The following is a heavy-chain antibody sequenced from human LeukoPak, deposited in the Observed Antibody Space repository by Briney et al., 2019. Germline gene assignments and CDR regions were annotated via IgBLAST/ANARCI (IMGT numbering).Heavy chain of an antibody. CDR1: GFTFSSYS. CDR3: ASTRTTVTNDAFDI. V-gene: IGHV3-21*01. J-gene: IGHJ3*02. Sequence: GGSLRLSCAASGFTFSSYSMNWVRQAPGKGLEWVSSISSSSSYIYYADSVKGGFTISRDNAKNSLYLQMNSLRAEDTAVYHFASTRTTVTNDAFDIGGQGTMVSVSS. D-gene: IGHD4-17*01. CDR2: ISSSSSYI.